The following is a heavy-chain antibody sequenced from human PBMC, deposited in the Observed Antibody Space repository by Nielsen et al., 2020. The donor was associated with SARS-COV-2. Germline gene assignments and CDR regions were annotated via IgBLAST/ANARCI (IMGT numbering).Heavy chain of an antibody. D-gene: IGHD3-10*01. Sequence: SETLSLTCTVSGGAINSGTYYRSWVRQHPGKGLLWIGYVYHGGITYYNPSLESRTTIAVDTSKNQFSLRLNSVTAADTAVYFCARVPIIRDCYFYMDVWGKGTTVTVSS. CDR1: GGAINSGTYY. CDR3: ARVPIIRDCYFYMDV. V-gene: IGHV4-31*03. CDR2: VYHGGIT. J-gene: IGHJ6*03.